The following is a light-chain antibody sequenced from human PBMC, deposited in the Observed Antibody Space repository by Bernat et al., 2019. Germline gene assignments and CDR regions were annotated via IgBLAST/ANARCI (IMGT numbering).Light chain of an antibody. J-gene: IGLJ1*01. CDR2: EVS. Sequence: QSALTLPPSASGSPGQSVTISCTGTSSDVGGYNYVSWYQQHPGKAPKLMIYEVSKRPSGVPDRFSGSKSGNTASLTVSGLQAEDDADYYCSSYAGSNNFVFGTGTKVTVL. CDR3: SSYAGSNNFV. V-gene: IGLV2-8*01. CDR1: SSDVGGYNY.